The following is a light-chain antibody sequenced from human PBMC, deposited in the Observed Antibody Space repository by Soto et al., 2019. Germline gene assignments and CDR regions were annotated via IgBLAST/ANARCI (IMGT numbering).Light chain of an antibody. CDR2: DAS. Sequence: EIVLTQSPATLSLSPGERATLSCRASQSVSSSLAWYQQKPGQPPRLLIHDASSRATGIPARFSGSGSGTDFTLTISSLEPEDFALYYCQQRSAWPPSITFGQGTRLEIK. J-gene: IGKJ5*01. CDR3: QQRSAWPPSIT. V-gene: IGKV3-11*01. CDR1: QSVSSS.